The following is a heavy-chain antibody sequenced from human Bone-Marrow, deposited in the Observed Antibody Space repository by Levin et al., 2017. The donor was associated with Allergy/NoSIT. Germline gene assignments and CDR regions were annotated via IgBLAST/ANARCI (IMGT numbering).Heavy chain of an antibody. J-gene: IGHJ1*01. V-gene: IGHV4-39*07. CDR1: GGSISSSSYY. CDR3: SRRYCGGDCYHNAEYFQH. CDR2: IYYSGST. D-gene: IGHD2-21*02. Sequence: SETLSLTCTVSGGSISSSSYYWGWIRQPPGKGLEWIGSIYYSGSTYYNPSLKSRVTISVDTSKNQFSLKLSSVTAADTAVYYCSRRYCGGDCYHNAEYFQHWGQGTLVTVSS.